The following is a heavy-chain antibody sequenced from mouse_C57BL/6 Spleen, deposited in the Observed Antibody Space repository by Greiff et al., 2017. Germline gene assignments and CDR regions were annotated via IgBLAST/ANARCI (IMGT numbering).Heavy chain of an antibody. CDR2: ISDGGSYT. CDR1: GFTFSSYA. J-gene: IGHJ2*01. CDR3: ARFTTIVATFDY. V-gene: IGHV5-4*01. Sequence: EVQLVESGGGLVKPGGSLKLSCAASGFTFSSYAMSWVRQTPEKRLEWVATISDGGSYTYYPDTVKGRFTISRDNAKNNLYLQMSHLKSEDTAMYYCARFTTIVATFDYWGQGTTLTVSS. D-gene: IGHD1-1*01.